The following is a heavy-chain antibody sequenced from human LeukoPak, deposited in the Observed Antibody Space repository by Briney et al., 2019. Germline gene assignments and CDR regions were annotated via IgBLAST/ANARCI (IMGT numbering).Heavy chain of an antibody. J-gene: IGHJ4*02. CDR1: GFTFSIHG. D-gene: IGHD3-10*01. Sequence: GGTLRLSCAASGFTFSIHGMNWVRQGPGKGLEWVSGITGSGGSTYYADSVKGRFTISRDNSKNTLYLQMNSLRAEDTAVYYCARAPTMVRGVMLDYWGQGTLVTVSS. CDR3: ARAPTMVRGVMLDY. V-gene: IGHV3-23*01. CDR2: ITGSGGST.